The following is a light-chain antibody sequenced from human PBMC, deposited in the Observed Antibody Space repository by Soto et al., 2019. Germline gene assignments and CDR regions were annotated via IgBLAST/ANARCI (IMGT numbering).Light chain of an antibody. V-gene: IGLV7-46*01. CDR2: DTS. J-gene: IGLJ1*01. Sequence: QAVVTQEPSLTVSPGGTVTLTCGSSTGAVTSGHCPHWFQQKPGQAPRPLIYDTSNKHSWTPARFSGSLPGGKAALTLSGAQPEDEADYYCLVIFTGVGEVFGTGTKLTVL. CDR3: LVIFTGVGEV. CDR1: TGAVTSGHC.